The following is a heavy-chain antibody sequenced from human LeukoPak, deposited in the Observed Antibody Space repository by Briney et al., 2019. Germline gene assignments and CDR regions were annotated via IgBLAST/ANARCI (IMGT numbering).Heavy chain of an antibody. D-gene: IGHD1-1*01. Sequence: ASVKVSCKASGYTFTGYYIHWVRQAPGQGLGWMGWINPNGGGTKYAQKFQGRVTMTRDTSISTAYMDLSRLRSDDTAVYYCARDKQLDWAHYYYYYMDVWGKGTTVTVSS. CDR3: ARDKQLDWAHYYYYYMDV. J-gene: IGHJ6*03. CDR1: GYTFTGYY. CDR2: INPNGGGT. V-gene: IGHV1-2*02.